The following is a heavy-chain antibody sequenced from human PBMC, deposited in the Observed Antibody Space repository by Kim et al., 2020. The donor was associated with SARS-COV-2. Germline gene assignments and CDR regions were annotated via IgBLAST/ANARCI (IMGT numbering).Heavy chain of an antibody. D-gene: IGHD3-10*01. J-gene: IGHJ4*02. Sequence: SETLSLTCTVSGGSISSGGYYWSWIRQHPGKGLEWIGYIYYSGSTYYNPSLKSRVTISVDTSKNQFSLKLSSVTAADTAVYYCARKAQVRGVGVYFDYWGQGTLVTVSS. CDR2: IYYSGST. CDR3: ARKAQVRGVGVYFDY. V-gene: IGHV4-31*03. CDR1: GGSISSGGYY.